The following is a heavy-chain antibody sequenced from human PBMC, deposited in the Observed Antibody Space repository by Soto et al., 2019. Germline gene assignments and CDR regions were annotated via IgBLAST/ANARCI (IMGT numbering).Heavy chain of an antibody. D-gene: IGHD6-13*01. Sequence: PSETLSLTCTVSGGSISGYYWSWIRQPPGKGLEWIGYIYYSGSTNYNPSLKSRVTISVDTSKNQFSLRLTSVTAADTAVYYCARGDSSNWYFDYWGQGTLVTVSS. CDR1: GGSISGYY. CDR3: ARGDSSNWYFDY. V-gene: IGHV4-59*01. J-gene: IGHJ4*02. CDR2: IYYSGST.